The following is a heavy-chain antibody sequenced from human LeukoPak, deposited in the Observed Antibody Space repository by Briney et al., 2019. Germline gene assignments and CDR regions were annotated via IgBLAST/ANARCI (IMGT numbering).Heavy chain of an antibody. Sequence: NPGGSLRLSCTASGFTFSNAWMSWVRQAPGKGLEWVGRIKSKTDGGTTDYAAPVKGRFTISRDDSKNTLYLQMNSLKTEDTAVYYCTHYYDSSGYVRSAEYFQHWGQGTLVTVSS. J-gene: IGHJ1*01. CDR2: IKSKTDGGTT. CDR3: THYYDSSGYVRSAEYFQH. D-gene: IGHD3-22*01. CDR1: GFTFSNAW. V-gene: IGHV3-15*01.